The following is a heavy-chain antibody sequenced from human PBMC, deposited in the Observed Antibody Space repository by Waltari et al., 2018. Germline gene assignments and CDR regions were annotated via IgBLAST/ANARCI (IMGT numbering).Heavy chain of an antibody. J-gene: IGHJ4*02. CDR1: GGSISSYY. D-gene: IGHD3-9*01. Sequence: QVQLQESGPGLVKPSETLSLTCTVSGGSISSYYWSWIRQPPGKGLEWIGYIYYSGSTNYNPSLKSRVTISVDTSKNQFSLKLSSVTAADMAVYYCARETGGYFDYWGQGTLVTVSS. CDR3: ARETGGYFDY. V-gene: IGHV4-59*01. CDR2: IYYSGST.